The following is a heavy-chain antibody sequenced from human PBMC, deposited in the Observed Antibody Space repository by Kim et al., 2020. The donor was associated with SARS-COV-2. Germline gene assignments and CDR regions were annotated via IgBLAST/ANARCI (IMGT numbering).Heavy chain of an antibody. Sequence: ASVKVSSKASGYTFTSYAMHWVRQAPGQRLEWMGWINAGNGNTKYSQKFQGRVTITRDTSASTAYMELSSLRSEDTAVYYCARDSSWSVRGEFDYWGQGTLVTVSS. D-gene: IGHD3-10*01. J-gene: IGHJ4*02. V-gene: IGHV1-3*01. CDR2: INAGNGNT. CDR1: GYTFTSYA. CDR3: ARDSSWSVRGEFDY.